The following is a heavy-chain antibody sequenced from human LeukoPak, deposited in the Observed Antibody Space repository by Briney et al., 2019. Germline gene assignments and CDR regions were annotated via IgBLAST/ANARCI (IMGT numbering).Heavy chain of an antibody. D-gene: IGHD3-16*02. J-gene: IGHJ4*02. V-gene: IGHV4-34*01. Sequence: SETLSLTCAVYGGSFSGYYWSWIRQPPGKGLEWIGEINHSGSTNYNPSLKSRVTVSADTSKNQFSLKLTSVTAADTAVYYCARSHLRLGESSWGQGTLVTVSS. CDR3: ARSHLRLGESS. CDR1: GGSFSGYY. CDR2: INHSGST.